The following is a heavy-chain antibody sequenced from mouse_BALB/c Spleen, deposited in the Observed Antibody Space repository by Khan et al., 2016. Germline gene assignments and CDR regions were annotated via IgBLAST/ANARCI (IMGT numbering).Heavy chain of an antibody. CDR1: GFSLTSYS. J-gene: IGHJ2*01. CDR2: IWSGGST. CDR3: ARGGILYFDS. Sequence: QVQLMESGPGLVQPSQSLSITCTVSGFSLTSYSIHWVRQSPGKGLEWLGVIWSGGSTDYNAAFISRLSISKDNSKSQVFFTMNSLQANDTAMYYCARGGILYFDSWSRGTALTVSS. V-gene: IGHV2-2*02.